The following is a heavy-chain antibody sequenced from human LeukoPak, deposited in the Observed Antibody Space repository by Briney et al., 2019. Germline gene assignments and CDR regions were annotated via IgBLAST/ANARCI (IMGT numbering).Heavy chain of an antibody. Sequence: GVSLRLSCAASGFTFSSYSMNWVRQAPGKGLEWVSSISSSSSYIYYADSVKGRFTISRDNAKNSLYLQMNSLRAEDTAVYYCASERRRITIFGVVTEYYFNYWGQGTLVTVSS. CDR2: ISSSSSYI. CDR1: GFTFSSYS. D-gene: IGHD3-3*01. V-gene: IGHV3-21*01. CDR3: ASERRRITIFGVVTEYYFNY. J-gene: IGHJ4*02.